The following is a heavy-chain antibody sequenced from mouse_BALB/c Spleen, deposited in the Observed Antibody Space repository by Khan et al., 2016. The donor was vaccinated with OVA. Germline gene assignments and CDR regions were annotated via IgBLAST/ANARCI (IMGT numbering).Heavy chain of an antibody. D-gene: IGHD1-1*01. CDR1: GYTFTAYD. Sequence: QVQLKESGPELVKPGALVKISCKASGYTFTAYDINWVSQRPGQGLEWIGWIYPGDGSTKYNENFKGKATLTADKSSNTAYMQLSRLTSEKSAVYFCAREGVRGVAMDYWGQGTSVSVSS. CDR2: IYPGDGST. CDR3: AREGVRGVAMDY. J-gene: IGHJ4*01. V-gene: IGHV1S56*01.